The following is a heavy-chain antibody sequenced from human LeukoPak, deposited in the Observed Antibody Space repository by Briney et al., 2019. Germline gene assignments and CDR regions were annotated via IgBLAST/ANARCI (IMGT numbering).Heavy chain of an antibody. D-gene: IGHD6-19*01. Sequence: SETLSLTCAVSGVSISGGGSSWSWIRQPPGKGLEWIGEINHSGSTNYNPSLKSRVTISVDTSKNQFSLKLSSVTAADTAVYYCASRTEVYSSGWYVRWFDPWGQGTLVTVSS. V-gene: IGHV4-30-2*01. CDR2: INHSGST. J-gene: IGHJ5*02. CDR1: GVSISGGGSS. CDR3: ASRTEVYSSGWYVRWFDP.